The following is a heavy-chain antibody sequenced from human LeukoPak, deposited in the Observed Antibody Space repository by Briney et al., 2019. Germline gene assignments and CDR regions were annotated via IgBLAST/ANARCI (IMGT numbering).Heavy chain of an antibody. Sequence: GGSLRLSCAASGFTFSSYWTSWVRQAPGKGLEWVANIKQDGSEKYYVDSVKGRFTISRDNAKNSLYLQMNSLRAEDTAVYYCARLYSSSWYIDYWGQGTLVTVSS. D-gene: IGHD6-13*01. CDR1: GFTFSSYW. V-gene: IGHV3-7*01. J-gene: IGHJ4*02. CDR2: IKQDGSEK. CDR3: ARLYSSSWYIDY.